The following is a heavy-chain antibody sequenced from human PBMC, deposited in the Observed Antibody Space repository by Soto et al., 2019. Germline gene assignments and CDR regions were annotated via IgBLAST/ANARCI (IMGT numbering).Heavy chain of an antibody. CDR2: IYYSGST. CDR3: ARPGEPSALDAFDV. J-gene: IGHJ3*01. Sequence: QLLESGPGLVKPSETLSLTCTVSGGSISSSSYYWGWIRQPPGKGLEWIGSIYYSGSTYYNPSLKSRVTISVDTSKNQFPLKLISVTAADPAVYYCARPGEPSALDAFDVWGQGTMVTVSS. V-gene: IGHV4-39*01. CDR1: GGSISSSSYY.